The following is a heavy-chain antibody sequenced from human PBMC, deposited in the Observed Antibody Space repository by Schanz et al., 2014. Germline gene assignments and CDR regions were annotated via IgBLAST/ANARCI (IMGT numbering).Heavy chain of an antibody. CDR3: AKDAPYPFDL. Sequence: EVQLVESGGGLVQPGGSLRLSCATSGFSFSSYAINWVRQAPGKGLQWVSSISGDHRNTFYADSVKGRFTISRDNSKNTLYLQMNSLRAEDTAIYYCAKDAPYPFDLWGRGTLITVSS. V-gene: IGHV3-23*04. CDR1: GFSFSSYA. CDR2: ISGDHRNT. J-gene: IGHJ2*01.